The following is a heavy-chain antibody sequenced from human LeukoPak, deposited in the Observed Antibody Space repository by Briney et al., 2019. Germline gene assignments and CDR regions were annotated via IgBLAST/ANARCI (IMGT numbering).Heavy chain of an antibody. V-gene: IGHV4-4*09. CDR3: ARHMICGGGNCYGAALDY. D-gene: IGHD2-15*01. CDR2: IHASGTT. J-gene: IGHJ4*02. Sequence: SETLSLTCTVSGGSISSFHWSWIRQPPGKGLEWIGYIHASGTTNYSPSLKSRVTISVDSSKNHFSLKLSSVTAADTAVYYCARHMICGGGNCYGAALDYWGQGTLVTVSS. CDR1: GGSISSFH.